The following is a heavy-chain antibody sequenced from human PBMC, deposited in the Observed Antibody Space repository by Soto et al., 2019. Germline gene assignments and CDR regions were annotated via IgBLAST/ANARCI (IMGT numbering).Heavy chain of an antibody. D-gene: IGHD6-19*01. Sequence: SGPTLVNPTQTLTLTCTFSGFSLSTSGMRVSWVRQPPGKALEWLARIDWDDDKFYSTSLKTRLTISKDTSKNQVVLTMTNMDPVDTATYYCARIPSWAGLFGMDVWGQGTTVTVSS. CDR1: GFSLSTSGMR. CDR3: ARIPSWAGLFGMDV. CDR2: IDWDDDK. J-gene: IGHJ6*02. V-gene: IGHV2-70*04.